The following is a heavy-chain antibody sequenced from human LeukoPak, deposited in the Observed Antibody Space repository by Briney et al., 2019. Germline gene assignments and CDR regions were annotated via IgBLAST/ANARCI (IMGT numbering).Heavy chain of an antibody. CDR1: GGSISSYY. D-gene: IGHD3-9*01. CDR3: ASYDILTGLDY. Sequence: SETLSLTCTVSGGSISSYYWSWIRQPPGKGLEWIGYIYYSRSTNYNPSLKSRVTISVDASKNQFSLKLSAVTAADTAVYYCASYDILTGLDYWGQGTLVTVSS. V-gene: IGHV4-59*01. CDR2: IYYSRST. J-gene: IGHJ4*02.